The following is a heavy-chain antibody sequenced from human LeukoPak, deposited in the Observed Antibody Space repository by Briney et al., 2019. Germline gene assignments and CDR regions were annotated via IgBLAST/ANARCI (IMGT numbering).Heavy chain of an antibody. CDR3: TTGPYDY. Sequence: PGGSLRLSCAASGFTFSNAWMNWVRQAPGKGLEWVGRIKSKTDDGTTESAAPMKGRFTISRDDSKNTLYLQMNSLKTEDTAVYYCTTGPYDYWGQGTLVTVSS. V-gene: IGHV3-15*01. CDR1: GFTFSNAW. CDR2: IKSKTDDGTT. J-gene: IGHJ4*02.